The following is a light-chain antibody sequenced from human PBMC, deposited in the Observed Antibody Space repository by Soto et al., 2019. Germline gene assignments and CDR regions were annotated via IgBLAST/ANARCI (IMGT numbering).Light chain of an antibody. J-gene: IGLJ3*02. CDR2: RND. V-gene: IGLV1-47*01. CDR1: ISNLGSNF. Sequence: QPVLTQPPSASGTPGQRVTISCSGSISNLGSNFVFWYQQLPGAAPKLLISRNDQRPSGVLDRFSGSKSGTSASLAISGLRSEDEADYHCAAWDDSLRGVVFGGGTKVTVL. CDR3: AAWDDSLRGVV.